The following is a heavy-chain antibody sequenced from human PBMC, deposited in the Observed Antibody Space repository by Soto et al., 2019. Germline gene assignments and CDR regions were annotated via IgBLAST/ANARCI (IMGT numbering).Heavy chain of an antibody. CDR2: ISAGNGNT. CDR1: GYTFHSYA. Sequence: ASVKVSCKASGYTFHSYAMNWVRQAPGQRLEWMGWISAGNGNTIYSQKFQARVTITRDTSASTAYMELSSLRSEDTAVYYCARPVASCTYTYGSLGCAFDIWGQGTMVTVSS. J-gene: IGHJ3*02. V-gene: IGHV1-3*01. CDR3: ARPVASCTYTYGSLGCAFDI. D-gene: IGHD5-18*01.